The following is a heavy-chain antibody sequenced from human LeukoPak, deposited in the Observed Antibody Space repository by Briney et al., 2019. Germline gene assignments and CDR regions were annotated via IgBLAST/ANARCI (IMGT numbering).Heavy chain of an antibody. CDR2: ISWNSGSI. Sequence: PGRSLRLSCAASGFTFDDYAMHWVRQAPGKGLEWVSGISWNSGSIGYADSVKGRFTISRDNAKNSLNLQMNSLRAEDTALYYCAKASSSGYYLDYWGQGTLVTVSS. CDR3: AKASSSGYYLDY. V-gene: IGHV3-9*01. D-gene: IGHD3-22*01. J-gene: IGHJ4*02. CDR1: GFTFDDYA.